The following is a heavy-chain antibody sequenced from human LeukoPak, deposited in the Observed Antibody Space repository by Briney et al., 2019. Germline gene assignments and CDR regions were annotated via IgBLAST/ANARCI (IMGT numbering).Heavy chain of an antibody. V-gene: IGHV1-3*04. D-gene: IGHD1-26*01. CDR1: GYTFTDYV. Sequence: ASVKVSCKASGYTFTDYVIHWVRQAPGQRLEWMGWISTGSANRKYSQKFQGRVTFTRDTSASIVYMDLSSLRSEDTALYYCARNRGSYLVPYWGQGTLVTVSS. J-gene: IGHJ4*02. CDR3: ARNRGSYLVPY. CDR2: ISTGSANR.